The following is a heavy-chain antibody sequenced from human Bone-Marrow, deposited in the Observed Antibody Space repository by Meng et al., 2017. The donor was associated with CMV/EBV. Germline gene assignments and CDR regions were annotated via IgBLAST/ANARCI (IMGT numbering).Heavy chain of an antibody. Sequence: GESLKISCAASGFTFSSYSMNWVRQAPGKGLEWVSSISGISGSIYYADSVKGRFTISTDNAKNLLYLQMSSLRAEDTAVYYCARDPDCTNGVCYYDSWGQGTLVTVSS. V-gene: IGHV3-21*06. CDR1: GFTFSSYS. D-gene: IGHD2-8*01. J-gene: IGHJ4*02. CDR2: ISGISGSI. CDR3: ARDPDCTNGVCYYDS.